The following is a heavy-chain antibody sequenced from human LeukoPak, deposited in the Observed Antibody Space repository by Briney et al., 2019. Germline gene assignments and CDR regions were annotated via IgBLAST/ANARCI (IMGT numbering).Heavy chain of an antibody. Sequence: PGGSLRLSCAASGFTFSSCATSWVRQAPGKGLEWVSAISGSGGSTYYADSVKGRFTISRDNSKNTLYLQMNSLRAEDTAVYYCAKDSRGYYYDSSGGRYFDYWGQGTLVTVSS. D-gene: IGHD3-22*01. CDR1: GFTFSSCA. J-gene: IGHJ4*02. CDR3: AKDSRGYYYDSSGGRYFDY. V-gene: IGHV3-23*01. CDR2: ISGSGGST.